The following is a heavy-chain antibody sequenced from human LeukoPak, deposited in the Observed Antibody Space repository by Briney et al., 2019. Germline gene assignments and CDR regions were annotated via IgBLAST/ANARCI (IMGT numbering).Heavy chain of an antibody. CDR2: INFGGET. D-gene: IGHD3-22*01. CDR3: ARDSAYDSSA. Sequence: GGSLRLSCAASGITFSNYDMHWVRQAAGKGLEWVSVINFGGETSYSGSVKGRFTISRDNTKTSVYLQMNSLRVEDTAVYYCARDSAYDSSAWGQGTLVTVSS. CDR1: GITFSNYD. V-gene: IGHV3-13*01. J-gene: IGHJ5*02.